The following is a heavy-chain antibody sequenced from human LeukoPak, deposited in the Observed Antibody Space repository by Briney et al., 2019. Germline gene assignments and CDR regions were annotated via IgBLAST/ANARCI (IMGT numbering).Heavy chain of an antibody. V-gene: IGHV3-15*01. D-gene: IGHD6-19*01. CDR3: STDPEGYSSEDDY. J-gene: IGHJ4*02. CDR2: IKSKTDGGTT. Sequence: PGGSLRLSCTTSGFTFGDYAVSWVRQAPGKGLEWVGRIKSKTDGGTTDYAAPVKGRFTISRDDSKNTLYLQMNSLKTEDTAVYYCSTDPEGYSSEDDYWGPGTLVIVSS. CDR1: GFTFGDYA.